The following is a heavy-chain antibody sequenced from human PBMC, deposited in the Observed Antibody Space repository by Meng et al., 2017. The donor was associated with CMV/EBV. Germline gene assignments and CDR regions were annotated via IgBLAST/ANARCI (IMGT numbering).Heavy chain of an antibody. CDR2: IYYSGST. V-gene: IGHV4-39*01. CDR1: GYSISSSSYY. Sequence: SETLSLTCTVSGYSISSSSYYWGWIRQPPGKGLEWIGSIYYSGSTYYNPSLKSRVTISVDTSKNQFSLKLSSVTAADTAVYYCARHVYDFWSGHPDAFDIWGQGTMVTVSS. J-gene: IGHJ3*02. D-gene: IGHD3-3*01. CDR3: ARHVYDFWSGHPDAFDI.